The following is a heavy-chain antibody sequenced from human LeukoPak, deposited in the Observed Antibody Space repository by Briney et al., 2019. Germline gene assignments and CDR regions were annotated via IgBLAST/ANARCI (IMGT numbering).Heavy chain of an antibody. J-gene: IGHJ4*02. D-gene: IGHD3-22*01. CDR1: GFTFSNYA. CDR3: AKAGSYYDSRFDY. V-gene: IGHV3-21*01. Sequence: PGGSLRLSCAASGFTFSNYALHWVRQAPGKGLEWVSSISSSSSYIYYADSVKGRFTSSRDNAKNSLYLQMNSLRAEDTAVYYCAKAGSYYDSRFDYWGQGTLVTVSS. CDR2: ISSSSSYI.